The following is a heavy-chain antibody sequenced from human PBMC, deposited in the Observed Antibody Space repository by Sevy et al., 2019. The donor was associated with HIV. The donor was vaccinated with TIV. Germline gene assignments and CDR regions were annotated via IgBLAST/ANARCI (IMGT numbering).Heavy chain of an antibody. CDR3: AGENAWGRGYS. J-gene: IGHJ4*02. CDR1: GGSXTSLY. V-gene: IGHV4-59*08. Sequence: SETLSLTCTVSGGSXTSLYWNWIRQPPGXGLEWIAXFYYXGHINYNPSLKSRVTLSLDTSKNQFSLRLSSVTAADTAMYYCAGENAWGRGYSWGQGTLVTVSS. CDR2: FYYXGHI. D-gene: IGHD1-26*01.